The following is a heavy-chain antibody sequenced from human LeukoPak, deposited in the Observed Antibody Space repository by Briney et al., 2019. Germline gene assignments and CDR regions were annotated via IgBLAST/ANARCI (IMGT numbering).Heavy chain of an antibody. D-gene: IGHD1-26*01. Sequence: ASVKVSCKASGYTFTGYYMNWVRQAPGQGLEWMGWINPNSGGTNYAQKFQGRVTMTRDTSISTAYMELSRLRSDDTAVYYCAREAYSAYAFDIWGQGTMVTVSS. J-gene: IGHJ3*02. V-gene: IGHV1-2*02. CDR1: GYTFTGYY. CDR3: AREAYSAYAFDI. CDR2: INPNSGGT.